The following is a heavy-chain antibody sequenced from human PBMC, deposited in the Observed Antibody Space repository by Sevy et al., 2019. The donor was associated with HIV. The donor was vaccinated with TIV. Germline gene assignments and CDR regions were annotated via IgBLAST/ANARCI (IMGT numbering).Heavy chain of an antibody. CDR1: GYTFTSYD. V-gene: IGHV1-8*01. J-gene: IGHJ4*02. D-gene: IGHD3-22*01. Sequence: ASVKVSCKASGYTFTSYDINWVRQATGQGLEWMGWMNPNRGNTGYAQKFQGRVTMTRNTSISTAYMELSSLRSEDTAVYYCARGVRPWYYYDSSGYYFEYWGQGTLVTVSS. CDR2: MNPNRGNT. CDR3: ARGVRPWYYYDSSGYYFEY.